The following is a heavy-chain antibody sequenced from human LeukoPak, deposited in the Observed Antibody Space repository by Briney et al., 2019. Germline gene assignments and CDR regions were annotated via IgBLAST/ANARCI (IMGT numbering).Heavy chain of an antibody. CDR1: GYSISSGYY. CDR2: IYHSGST. V-gene: IGHV4-38-2*02. CDR3: ARVMGSSSWYFDY. J-gene: IGHJ4*02. Sequence: PSETLSLTCTVSGYSISSGYYWGWIRQPPGKGLEWIGSIYHSGSTYYNPSLKSRVTISVDTSKNQFSLKLSSVTAADTAVYYCARVMGSSSWYFDYWGQGTLVTVSS. D-gene: IGHD6-13*01.